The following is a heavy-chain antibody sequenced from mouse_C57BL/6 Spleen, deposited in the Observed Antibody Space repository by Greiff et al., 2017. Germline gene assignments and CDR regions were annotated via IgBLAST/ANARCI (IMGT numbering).Heavy chain of an antibody. V-gene: IGHV5-17*01. J-gene: IGHJ4*01. D-gene: IGHD2-3*01. CDR2: ISSGSSTI. CDR3: ARDGDGYFGYAMDY. Sequence: EVMLVESGGGLVKPGGSLKLSCAASGFTFSDYGMHWVRQAPEKGLEWVAYISSGSSTIYYADTVKGRFTISRDNAKNTLFLQMTSLRSEDTAMYYCARDGDGYFGYAMDYWGQGTSVTVSS. CDR1: GFTFSDYG.